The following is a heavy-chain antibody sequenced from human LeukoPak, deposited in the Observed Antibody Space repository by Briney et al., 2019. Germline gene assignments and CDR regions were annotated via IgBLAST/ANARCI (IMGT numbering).Heavy chain of an antibody. Sequence: SETLSLTCTVSGGSVSSGSYYWSWIRQPPGKGLEWIGYIYYSGSTNYNPSLKSRVTISVDTSKNQFSLKLSSVTAADTAVYYCARDRGGRTTGLYDFWSGQNPVGWFDPWGQGALVTVSS. CDR3: ARDRGGRTTGLYDFWSGQNPVGWFDP. V-gene: IGHV4-61*01. D-gene: IGHD3-3*01. CDR1: GGSVSSGSYY. J-gene: IGHJ5*02. CDR2: IYYSGST.